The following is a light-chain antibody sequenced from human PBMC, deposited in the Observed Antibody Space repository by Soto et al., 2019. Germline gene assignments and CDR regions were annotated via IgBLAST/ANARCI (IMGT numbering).Light chain of an antibody. CDR2: DVS. V-gene: IGLV2-11*01. CDR1: SSDVGGYNY. Sequence: LTQPRSVSGSPGQSVTISCTGTSSDVGGYNYVSWYQQHPGKAPKLMIYDVSKRPSGVPDRLSGSKSGNTASLTISGLQAEDEADYYCCSYAGSYTFVFGTGTKVTVL. CDR3: CSYAGSYTFV. J-gene: IGLJ1*01.